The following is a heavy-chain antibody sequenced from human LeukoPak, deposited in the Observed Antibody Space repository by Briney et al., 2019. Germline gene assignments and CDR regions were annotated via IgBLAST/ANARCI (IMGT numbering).Heavy chain of an antibody. J-gene: IGHJ4*02. Sequence: SETLSLTCSVSGGSSNSNFWSWVRQPAGKGLEWIGRIYTSGSTNYNPSLKSRVTMSVDTSKNQFSLRLSSVNAADTAVYYCARDHPLRVTATLDYWGQGTLVTVSS. CDR1: GGSSNSNF. D-gene: IGHD2-21*02. CDR3: ARDHPLRVTATLDY. V-gene: IGHV4-4*07. CDR2: IYTSGST.